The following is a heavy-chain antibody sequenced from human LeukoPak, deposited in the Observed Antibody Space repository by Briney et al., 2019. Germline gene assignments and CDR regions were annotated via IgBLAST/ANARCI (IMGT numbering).Heavy chain of an antibody. D-gene: IGHD3-10*01. V-gene: IGHV4-39*07. CDR3: ARGRPLKLFY. CDR1: GDSISSSGYY. Sequence: SETLSLTCTVSGDSISSSGYYWGWIRQPPGKGLEWIGEINHSGSTNYNPSLKSRVTISVDTSKNQFSLKLSSVTAADTAVYYCARGRPLKLFYWGQGTLVTVSS. J-gene: IGHJ4*02. CDR2: INHSGST.